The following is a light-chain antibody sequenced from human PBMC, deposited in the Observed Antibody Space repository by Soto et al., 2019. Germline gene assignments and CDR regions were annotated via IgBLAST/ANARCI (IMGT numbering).Light chain of an antibody. Sequence: QSARPQPASVSGSPGQSITISCTGTSSDVGGYNYVSWHQQHPGKAPKLMIYEVSNRPSGVSNRFSGSKSGNKASLTISGLQAEDEADYYCSSYTSSRTLLVFGTGTKVTVL. V-gene: IGLV2-14*01. CDR3: SSYTSSRTLLV. J-gene: IGLJ1*01. CDR2: EVS. CDR1: SSDVGGYNY.